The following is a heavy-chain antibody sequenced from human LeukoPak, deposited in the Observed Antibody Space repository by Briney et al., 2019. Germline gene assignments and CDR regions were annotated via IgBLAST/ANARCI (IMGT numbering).Heavy chain of an antibody. D-gene: IGHD3-10*01. Sequence: GGSLRLSCAASGFTVSSNYMSWVRQAPGKGLEWVSVIYSGGSTYYADSEKGRFTISRDNSKNTLYLQMNSLRAEDTAVYYCASGSGSYVYFQHWGQGTLVTVSS. J-gene: IGHJ1*01. V-gene: IGHV3-53*01. CDR2: IYSGGST. CDR1: GFTVSSNY. CDR3: ASGSGSYVYFQH.